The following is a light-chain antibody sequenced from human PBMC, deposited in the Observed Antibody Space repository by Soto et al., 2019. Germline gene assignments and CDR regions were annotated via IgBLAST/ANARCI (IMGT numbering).Light chain of an antibody. CDR1: QNVSSY. J-gene: IGKJ1*01. Sequence: EIVLTQSPATLSLSPGERATLSCRASQNVSSYLAWYQQKPGQAPRLLIYGTSNRATGIPDRFSGSGSGTHFSLTISSLEPGDLAVSDCQQYGSSPPTFGQGTKVDIK. CDR2: GTS. CDR3: QQYGSSPPT. V-gene: IGKV3-20*01.